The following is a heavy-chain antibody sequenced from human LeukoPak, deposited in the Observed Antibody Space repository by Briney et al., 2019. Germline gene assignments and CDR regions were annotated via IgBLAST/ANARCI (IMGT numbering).Heavy chain of an antibody. Sequence: SETLSLTCAVSGGSISSYYWSWIRQPPGRGLEWIGYIYYSGYTSYNPSLKSRVTISVDTSKNQFSLKLSSVTAADTAVYYCAGHDGSGYSFFDCWGQGTLVTVSS. J-gene: IGHJ4*02. D-gene: IGHD3-22*01. CDR3: AGHDGSGYSFFDC. V-gene: IGHV4-59*08. CDR2: IYYSGYT. CDR1: GGSISSYY.